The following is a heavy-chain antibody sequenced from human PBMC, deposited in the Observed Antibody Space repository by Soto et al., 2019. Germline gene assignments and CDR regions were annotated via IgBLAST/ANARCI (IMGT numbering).Heavy chain of an antibody. CDR2: FDPEDGET. Sequence: ASVKVSCKVSGSTLTELSMHWVRQAPGKGLEWMGSFDPEDGETIYAQKFQGRVTMTEDTSTDTAYMELVSMGSEDTAVYYCATDRGGGVIVQYYYYYGMDIWGQGTTVTVSS. V-gene: IGHV1-24*01. J-gene: IGHJ6*02. CDR1: GSTLTELS. CDR3: ATDRGGGVIVQYYYYYGMDI. D-gene: IGHD3-16*02.